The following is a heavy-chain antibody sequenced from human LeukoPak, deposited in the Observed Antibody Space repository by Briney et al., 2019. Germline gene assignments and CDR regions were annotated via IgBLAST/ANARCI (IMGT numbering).Heavy chain of an antibody. CDR1: GFTFSSYA. Sequence: GGSLRLSCAASGFTFSSYAMHWVRQAPGKGLEWVAVISYDGSNKYYADSVKGRFTISRDNSKNTLYLQMNSLRAEDTAVYYCARDGGTDEINWFDPWGQGTLVTVSS. D-gene: IGHD3-16*01. V-gene: IGHV3-30-3*01. CDR2: ISYDGSNK. CDR3: ARDGGTDEINWFDP. J-gene: IGHJ5*02.